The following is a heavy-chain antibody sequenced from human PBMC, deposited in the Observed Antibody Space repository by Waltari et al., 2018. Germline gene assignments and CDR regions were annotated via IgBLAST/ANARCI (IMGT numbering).Heavy chain of an antibody. J-gene: IGHJ5*02. V-gene: IGHV1-8*03. CDR3: ARDSSYDFWSGYYPHNWFDP. Sequence: QVQLVQSGAEVKKPGASVKVSCKASGYTFTSYDINWVRQATGQGLEWMGWMNPNSVKPGFAQKVQGRVTITRNTSISTAYMELSSLRAEDTAVYYCARDSSYDFWSGYYPHNWFDPWGQGTLVTVSS. CDR2: MNPNSVKP. CDR1: GYTFTSYD. D-gene: IGHD3-3*01.